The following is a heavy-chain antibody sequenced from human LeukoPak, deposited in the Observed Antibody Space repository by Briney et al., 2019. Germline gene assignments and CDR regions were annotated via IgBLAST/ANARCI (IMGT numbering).Heavy chain of an antibody. V-gene: IGHV1-69*01. J-gene: IGHJ4*02. CDR2: IIPIFGTA. CDR3: ARERDILTGYYRGYFDY. CDR1: GGTFSSYA. D-gene: IGHD3-9*01. Sequence: SVKVSCKASGGTFSSYAISWVRQAPGQGLEWMGGIIPIFGTANYAQKFQGRVTITADESTSTAYMELSSLRSEDTAVYYCARERDILTGYYRGYFDYWGQGTLVTVSS.